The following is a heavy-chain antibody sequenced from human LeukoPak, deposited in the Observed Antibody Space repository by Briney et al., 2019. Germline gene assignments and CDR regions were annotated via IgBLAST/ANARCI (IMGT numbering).Heavy chain of an antibody. CDR2: INHSGST. J-gene: IGHJ4*02. CDR1: GGSFSGYY. Sequence: SETLSLTCAVYGGSFSGYYWSWIRQPPGKGLEWIGEINHSGSTNYNPSLKSRVTISVDTSKNQFSLKLSFVTAADTAVYYCARGRAAAGLNPLLDYWGQGTLVTVSS. D-gene: IGHD6-13*01. CDR3: ARGRAAAGLNPLLDY. V-gene: IGHV4-34*01.